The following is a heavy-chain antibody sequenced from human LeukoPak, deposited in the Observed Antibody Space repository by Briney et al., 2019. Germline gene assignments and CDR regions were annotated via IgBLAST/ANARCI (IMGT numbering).Heavy chain of an antibody. V-gene: IGHV4-59*08. CDR1: GGTISSYN. D-gene: IGHD3-10*01. CDR2: IYYSAST. Sequence: SETLSLTSTISGGTISSYNCSWIRQPPGKGLEWIGYIYYSASTNYNPSLKSRVTISVDTSKNQFSLKLSSVTAADTAVYYCARHGDYYGSGRYYLTNYYYYGMDVWGQGTTVTVSS. J-gene: IGHJ6*02. CDR3: ARHGDYYGSGRYYLTNYYYYGMDV.